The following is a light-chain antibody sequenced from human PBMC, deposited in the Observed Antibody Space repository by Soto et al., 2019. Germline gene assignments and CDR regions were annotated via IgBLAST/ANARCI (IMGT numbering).Light chain of an antibody. Sequence: VLTQSPGTLSFSPGERATLSCRASQSINSIYLAWYQQKPGQAPRLLLYGASSRATGIPDRFSGSRSETDFTLTISRLEPEDFAVYYCQQYGPSSQMHTFGQGTRLDIK. V-gene: IGKV3-20*01. CDR1: QSINSIY. CDR3: QQYGPSSQMHT. CDR2: GAS. J-gene: IGKJ2*01.